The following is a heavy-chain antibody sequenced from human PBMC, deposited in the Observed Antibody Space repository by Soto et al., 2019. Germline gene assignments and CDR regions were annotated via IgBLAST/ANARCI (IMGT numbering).Heavy chain of an antibody. J-gene: IGHJ1*01. V-gene: IGHV1-18*01. CDR1: GHSFTSYG. CDR2: ISAYNGNT. Sequence: ASVKVSCKASGHSFTSYGFTWVRQAPAKGLEWMGWISAYNGNTNYAQKFQGRVTMTTDTSTTTVYMELRSLRSDDTAVYYCATHYYETSGYTALYFQQWGQGTLVTVSS. D-gene: IGHD3-22*01. CDR3: ATHYYETSGYTALYFQQ.